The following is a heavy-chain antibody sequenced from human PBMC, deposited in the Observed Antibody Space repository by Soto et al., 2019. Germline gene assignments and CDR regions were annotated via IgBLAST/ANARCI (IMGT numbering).Heavy chain of an antibody. CDR3: ARGGLEHWITMIPFDY. CDR1: GGSFSGYY. V-gene: IGHV4-34*01. D-gene: IGHD3-22*01. J-gene: IGHJ4*02. Sequence: PSETLSLTCAVYGGSFSGYYWSWIRQPPGKGLEWIGEINHSGSTNYNPSLKSRVTISVDTSKNQFSLKLSSVTAADTAVYYCARGGLEHWITMIPFDYWGQGTLVTVYS. CDR2: INHSGST.